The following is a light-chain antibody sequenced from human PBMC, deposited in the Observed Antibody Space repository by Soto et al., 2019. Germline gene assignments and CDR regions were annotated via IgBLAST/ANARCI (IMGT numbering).Light chain of an antibody. CDR3: ATWDDSLKGV. Sequence: QSVLTQPPSASGTPGQRVTISCSGSTSNIGSHSVNWFQHLPGTAPKLLIITNNQRPSGVPDRFSGYKSGTSASLVISGLQSEDEADYYCATWDDSLKGVLGTGTKLTVL. CDR2: TNN. CDR1: TSNIGSHS. V-gene: IGLV1-44*01. J-gene: IGLJ1*01.